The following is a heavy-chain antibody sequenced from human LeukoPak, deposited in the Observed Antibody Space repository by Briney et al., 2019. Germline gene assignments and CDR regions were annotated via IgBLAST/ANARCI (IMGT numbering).Heavy chain of an antibody. CDR2: IWHSGKRT. CDR1: GVTFSTYA. V-gene: IGHV3-23*01. CDR3: AREQYGNSGWYTFDY. J-gene: IGHJ4*02. D-gene: IGHD6-19*01. Sequence: GRSLRLSSAASGVTFSTYAITRVRHGPGKELEWCSAIWHSGKRTYNADPVRRRFTISSDNYKDTVYIQINGLGVEDTVVYYCAREQYGNSGWYTFDYWGKGTLVTVSS.